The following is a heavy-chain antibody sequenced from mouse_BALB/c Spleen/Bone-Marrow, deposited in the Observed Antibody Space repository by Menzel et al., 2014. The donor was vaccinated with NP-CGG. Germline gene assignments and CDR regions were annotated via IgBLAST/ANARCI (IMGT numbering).Heavy chain of an antibody. D-gene: IGHD2-4*01. CDR3: ARYDYGVYFDY. J-gene: IGHJ2*01. CDR2: IDPANGNT. V-gene: IGHV14-3*02. Sequence: VQLQQSGAELVKPGASVKLSCTASGFNIKDTYMHWVKQRPEQGPEWIGRIDPANGNTKYDPKFQGKATITADTSSNTAYLQLSSLTSEDTAVYYCARYDYGVYFDYWGQGTTLTVSS. CDR1: GFNIKDTY.